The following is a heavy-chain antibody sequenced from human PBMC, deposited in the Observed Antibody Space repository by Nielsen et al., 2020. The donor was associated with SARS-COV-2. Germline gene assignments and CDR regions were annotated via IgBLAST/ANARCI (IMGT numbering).Heavy chain of an antibody. CDR1: GDSISSSNW. CDR3: ARDRHSSSPYGMGV. J-gene: IGHJ6*02. CDR2: IYHSGNT. D-gene: IGHD6-6*01. V-gene: IGHV4-4*02. Sequence: SETLSLTCAVSGDSISSSNWWSWVRQPPGKGLEWIGEIYHSGNTNYNPSLRSRVTISVDKSKNQFSLRLSSVTAADTAVYYCARDRHSSSPYGMGVWGQGTTVTVSS.